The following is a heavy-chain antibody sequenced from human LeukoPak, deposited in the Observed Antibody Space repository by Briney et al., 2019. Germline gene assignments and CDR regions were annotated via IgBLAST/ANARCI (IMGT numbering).Heavy chain of an antibody. J-gene: IGHJ4*02. Sequence: GGSLRLSCAVSGFTFSDYYISWIRHAPGKGLEWVSYISSSGSTIYYANSVQGRFNISRDNAKNSLYLQMNSLRAEDTAVYYCARPMVKTVYALDYWGQGTLVTVSS. D-gene: IGHD2-8*01. CDR1: GFTFSDYY. V-gene: IGHV3-11*01. CDR2: ISSSGSTI. CDR3: ARPMVKTVYALDY.